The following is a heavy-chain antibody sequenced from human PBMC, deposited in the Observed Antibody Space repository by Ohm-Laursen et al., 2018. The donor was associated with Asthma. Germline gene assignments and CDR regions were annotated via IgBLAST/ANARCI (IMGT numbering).Heavy chain of an antibody. CDR1: GFTFSSYG. V-gene: IGHV3-33*01. J-gene: IGHJ5*02. D-gene: IGHD3-3*01. CDR3: ARGGGTYYDFWSGYKTPRASNWFDP. Sequence: SLRLSCTATGFTFSSYGMHWVRQAPGKGLKWVAVIWYDGSNKYYADSVKGRFTISRDNSKNTLYLQMNSLRAEDTAVYYCARGGGTYYDFWSGYKTPRASNWFDPWGQGTLVTVSS. CDR2: IWYDGSNK.